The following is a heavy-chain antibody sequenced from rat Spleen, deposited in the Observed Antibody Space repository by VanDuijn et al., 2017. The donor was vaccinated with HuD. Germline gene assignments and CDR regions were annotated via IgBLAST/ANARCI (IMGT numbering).Heavy chain of an antibody. J-gene: IGHJ1*01. CDR3: ARRGFLSDWYFDF. CDR1: GFTFSGYY. CDR2: ISTGGDP. D-gene: IGHD1-6*01. Sequence: EVQLEESGGGLVQPGRSMKLSCAASGFTFSGYYMAWVRQTPTKGLEWVSYISTGGDPYYRDPVKGRFTISRDNAKGPLYLQMDSLRSEDTATYFCARRGFLSDWYFDFWGPGTMVTVSS. V-gene: IGHV5-25*01.